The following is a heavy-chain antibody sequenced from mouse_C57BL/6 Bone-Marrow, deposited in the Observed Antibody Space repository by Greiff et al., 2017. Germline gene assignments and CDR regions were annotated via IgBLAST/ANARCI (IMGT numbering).Heavy chain of an antibody. CDR1: GFTFSSYA. V-gene: IGHV5-9-1*02. D-gene: IGHD2-3*01. CDR2: ISSGGDYI. J-gene: IGHJ2*01. CDR3: TREGGGYYVRYFDY. Sequence: EVQVVESGEGLVKPGGSLKLSCAASGFTFSSYAMTWVRQTPEKRLEWVAYISSGGDYIYYADTVKGRFTISRDNARNTLYLQMSSLKSEDTAMYYCTREGGGYYVRYFDYWGQGTTLTVSS.